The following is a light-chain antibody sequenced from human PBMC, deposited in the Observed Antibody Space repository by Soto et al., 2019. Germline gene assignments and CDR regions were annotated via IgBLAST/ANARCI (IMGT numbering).Light chain of an antibody. J-gene: IGKJ5*01. CDR1: QSISNL. V-gene: IGKV3-15*01. CDR2: GAS. CDR3: QQYYDWPIT. Sequence: EIVMTQSPATLSVSPGERATLSCRASQSISNLLAWYQQKPGQAPRLLMYGASTRATGFPDRFSGSGSGTEFTLTISSLNSEDFAVYYCQQYYDWPITFGQGTRLDIK.